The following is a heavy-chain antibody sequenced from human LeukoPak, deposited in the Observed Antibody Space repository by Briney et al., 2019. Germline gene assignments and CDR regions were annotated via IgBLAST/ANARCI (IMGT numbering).Heavy chain of an antibody. CDR1: GFTFSNYA. J-gene: IGHJ4*02. V-gene: IGHV3-23*01. Sequence: GGPLRLSCAASGFTFSNYAMSWVRQAPGKGLEWVSALGGSGINTYYADSVKGRFTISRDNSKNTLYLQMNSLGAEDTAVYYCAKDHLAGTVQYYFDYWGQGTLVTVSS. CDR3: AKDHLAGTVQYYFDY. CDR2: LGGSGINT. D-gene: IGHD3-10*01.